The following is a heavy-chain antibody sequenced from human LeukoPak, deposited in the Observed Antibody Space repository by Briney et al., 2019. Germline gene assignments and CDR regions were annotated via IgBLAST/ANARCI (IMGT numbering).Heavy chain of an antibody. D-gene: IGHD2-2*01. CDR1: GGSISSYF. CDR2: IYTSGSA. J-gene: IGHJ6*02. V-gene: IGHV4-4*07. CDR3: ASSYCSSTSCSPYYYYGVDV. Sequence: SETLSLTCTVSGGSISSYFGSWVRQPAGKGLEWTVRIYTSGSANYNPSLKSRVTMSVYTSKNQFSLKLSSVTAVDTAVYHCASSYCSSTSCSPYYYYGVDVWGQGTTVTVSS.